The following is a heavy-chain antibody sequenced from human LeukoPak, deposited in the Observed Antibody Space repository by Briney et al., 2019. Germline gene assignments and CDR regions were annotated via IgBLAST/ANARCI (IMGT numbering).Heavy chain of an antibody. CDR1: GLTFSSYG. D-gene: IGHD2-8*01. J-gene: IGHJ4*02. V-gene: IGHV3-33*06. CDR3: AKGFPYCTNGVCPYYFDY. CDR2: IWYDGSNK. Sequence: GGSLRLPCAASGLTFSSYGMHWVRQAPGKGLEWVAVIWYDGSNKYYADSVKGRFTISRDNSKNTLYLQMNSLRAEDTAVYYCAKGFPYCTNGVCPYYFDYWGQGTLVTVSS.